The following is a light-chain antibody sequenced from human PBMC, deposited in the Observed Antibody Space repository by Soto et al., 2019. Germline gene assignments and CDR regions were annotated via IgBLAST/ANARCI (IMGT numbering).Light chain of an antibody. J-gene: IGLJ1*01. V-gene: IGLV2-23*01. CDR2: EGN. CDR1: SRDVGGYNL. CDR3: CSFAGSLYV. Sequence: QSALTQPASVSGSPGQSITISCTGGSRDVGGYNLVSWYQQHPGKVPKLIIYEGNQRPSRVSNRFSGSKSGNTASLTISGLQAEDEADYYCCSFAGSLYVFGAGTKVTVL.